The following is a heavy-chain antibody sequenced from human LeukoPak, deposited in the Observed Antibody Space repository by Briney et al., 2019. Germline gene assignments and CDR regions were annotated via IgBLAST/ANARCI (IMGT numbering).Heavy chain of an antibody. V-gene: IGHV3-21*01. CDR1: GFSFGDYN. CDR3: AREEGGKLGIDYYFDY. Sequence: GGSLRLSCEASGFSFGDYNMNWVRQAPGKGLEWVSSISSSSSYIYYADSVKGRFTISRDNAKNSLFLQMNSLRAEDTAVYYCAREEGGKLGIDYYFDYWGQGTLVTVSS. J-gene: IGHJ4*02. D-gene: IGHD7-27*01. CDR2: ISSSSSYI.